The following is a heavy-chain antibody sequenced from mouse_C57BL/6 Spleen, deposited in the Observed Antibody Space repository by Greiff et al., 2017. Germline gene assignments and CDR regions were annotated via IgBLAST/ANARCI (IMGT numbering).Heavy chain of an antibody. CDR2: IDPENGDT. J-gene: IGHJ2*01. Sequence: EVQLQQSGAELVRPGASVKLSCTASGFNIKDDYMHWVKQRPEQGLEWIGWIDPENGDTEYASKFQGKATITADTSSNTAYLQLSSLTSEDTAVYYCTTWSTTVVDFDYWGQGTTLTVSS. V-gene: IGHV14-4*01. CDR1: GFNIKDDY. CDR3: TTWSTTVVDFDY. D-gene: IGHD1-1*01.